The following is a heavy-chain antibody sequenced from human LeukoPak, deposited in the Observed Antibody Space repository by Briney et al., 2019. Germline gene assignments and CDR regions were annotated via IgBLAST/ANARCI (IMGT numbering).Heavy chain of an antibody. J-gene: IGHJ5*02. CDR2: INHSGST. V-gene: IGHV4-34*01. CDR3: ARGFSRQWLVQGWFDP. Sequence: SETLSLTCAVYGGSFSGYYWSWIRQPPGKGLEWIGEINHSGSTNYNPSLKSRVTISVDTSKNQFSLKLSSVTAADTAVCYCARGFSRQWLVQGWFDPWGQGTLVTASS. CDR1: GGSFSGYY. D-gene: IGHD6-19*01.